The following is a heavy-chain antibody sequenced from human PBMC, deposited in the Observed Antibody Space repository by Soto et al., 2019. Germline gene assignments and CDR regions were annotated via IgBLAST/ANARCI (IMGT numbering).Heavy chain of an antibody. CDR1: GFTFSSYA. V-gene: IGHV3-23*01. Sequence: EVQLLESGGGLVQPGGSLRLSCAASGFTFSSYAMSWVRQAPGKGLEWVSAISGSGGSTYYADSVKGRFTISRDNSKNSLYLQMNGLRAEDTAVYYCAKWRGRASWSALLHGFDPWGQGTLVTVSS. CDR3: AKWRGRASWSALLHGFDP. J-gene: IGHJ5*02. CDR2: ISGSGGST. D-gene: IGHD3-3*01.